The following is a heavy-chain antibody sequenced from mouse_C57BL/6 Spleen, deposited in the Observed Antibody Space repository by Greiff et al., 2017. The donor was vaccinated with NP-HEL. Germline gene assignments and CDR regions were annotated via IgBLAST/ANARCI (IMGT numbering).Heavy chain of an antibody. J-gene: IGHJ4*01. V-gene: IGHV14-2*01. CDR2: IDPEDGET. Sequence: EVQLQQSGAELVKPGASVKLSCTASGFNIKDYYMHWVKQRTEQGLEWIGRIDPEDGETKYAPKFQGKATITADTTSNTAYLQLSSLTSEDTAFYYCASQIGSITTVVHYYAMDYWGQGTSVTVSS. CDR1: GFNIKDYY. D-gene: IGHD1-1*01. CDR3: ASQIGSITTVVHYYAMDY.